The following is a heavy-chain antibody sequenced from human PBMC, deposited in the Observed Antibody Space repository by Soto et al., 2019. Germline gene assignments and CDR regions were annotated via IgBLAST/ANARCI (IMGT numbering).Heavy chain of an antibody. D-gene: IGHD3-16*01. CDR1: GFTFSSHW. Sequence: EVQLVESGGGLVQPGGSLRLSCVASGFTFSSHWMHWVRQVPGKVLMWVALIKSDGSITSYADSVKGRFAISRDNAKNMLYMQMNSLRAEDTAVYYCVRETWGLGDFWGQGTLVTVSS. J-gene: IGHJ4*02. V-gene: IGHV3-74*01. CDR2: IKSDGSIT. CDR3: VRETWGLGDF.